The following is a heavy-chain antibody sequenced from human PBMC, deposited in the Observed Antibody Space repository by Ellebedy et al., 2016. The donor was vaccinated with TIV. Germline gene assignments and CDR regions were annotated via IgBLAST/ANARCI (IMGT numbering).Heavy chain of an antibody. J-gene: IGHJ4*02. Sequence: PGGSLRLSCAASGFTFSSYEMNWVRQAPGKGLEWVSYISSSGSTIYYADSVKGRFTISRDNAKNSLYLQMNSLRAEDTAVYYCARDVGAPGDSSGWFNFDYWGQGTLVTVSS. CDR2: ISSSGSTI. CDR1: GFTFSSYE. CDR3: ARDVGAPGDSSGWFNFDY. D-gene: IGHD6-19*01. V-gene: IGHV3-48*03.